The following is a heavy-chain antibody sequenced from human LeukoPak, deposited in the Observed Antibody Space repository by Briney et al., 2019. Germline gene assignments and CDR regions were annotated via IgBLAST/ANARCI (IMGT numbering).Heavy chain of an antibody. Sequence: GEALKISFKGSGYSFTSYWIGWVRQRPGKGLEWMGIIYPCYSDTRYSPSFQGQVTISADKSISTADLAWSSLKASDTAMYYCARSYSSSWAGFDPWGQGTLVTVSS. V-gene: IGHV5-51*01. D-gene: IGHD6-13*01. CDR2: IYPCYSDT. CDR1: GYSFTSYW. J-gene: IGHJ5*02. CDR3: ARSYSSSWAGFDP.